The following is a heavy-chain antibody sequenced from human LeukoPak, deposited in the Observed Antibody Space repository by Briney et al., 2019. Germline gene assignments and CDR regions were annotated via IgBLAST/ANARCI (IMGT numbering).Heavy chain of an antibody. Sequence: PGGSLRLSCAASGFTFDDYGMSWVRQAPGKGLEWVSGINWNGGSTGYADSVKGRFTISRDNAKNSLYLQMNRLRPEDAAVYYCAKAPVTTCRGAYCYPFDYWGQGTLVIVSS. CDR3: AKAPVTTCRGAYCYPFDY. D-gene: IGHD2-21*01. J-gene: IGHJ4*02. CDR1: GFTFDDYG. CDR2: INWNGGST. V-gene: IGHV3-20*04.